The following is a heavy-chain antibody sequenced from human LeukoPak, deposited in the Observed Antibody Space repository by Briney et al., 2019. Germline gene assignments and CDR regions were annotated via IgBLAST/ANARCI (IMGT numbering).Heavy chain of an antibody. CDR1: GFTFSSYE. Sequence: PGGSLRLSCAASGFTFSSYEMNWVRQAPGKGLEWVSSISSSSSYIYYADSVKGRFTISRDNAKNSLYLQMNSLRAEDTAVYYCARVIAAAGTSYFDYWGQGTLVTVSS. V-gene: IGHV3-21*01. CDR3: ARVIAAAGTSYFDY. D-gene: IGHD6-13*01. J-gene: IGHJ4*02. CDR2: ISSSSSYI.